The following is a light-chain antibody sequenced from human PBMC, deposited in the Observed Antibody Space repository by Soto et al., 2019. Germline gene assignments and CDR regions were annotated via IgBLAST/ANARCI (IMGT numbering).Light chain of an antibody. J-gene: IGKJ2*01. CDR2: AAS. CDR3: QQSYSTPPYT. Sequence: DIQMTQSPSSLSASVGDRVTITCRASQSISSYLNWYQQKPGKAPKRLIYAASSLQSGVPSRFSGSGSGTDFTLTISSLQPEDFATYYCQQSYSTPPYTFGHGTKLEIK. CDR1: QSISSY. V-gene: IGKV1-39*01.